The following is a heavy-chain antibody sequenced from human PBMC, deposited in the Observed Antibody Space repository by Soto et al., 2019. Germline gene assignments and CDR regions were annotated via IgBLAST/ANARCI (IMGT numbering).Heavy chain of an antibody. D-gene: IGHD1-1*01. J-gene: IGHJ4*02. CDR2: MNPNNGNT. CDR3: ARDALREYNWNDCGY. CDR1: GYTSTSYD. V-gene: IGHV1-18*01. Sequence: ASVKVSCKASGYTSTSYDINWVRQATGQGLEWMGWMNPNNGNTNYAQKLQGRVTMTTDTSTSTAYMELRSLRSDDTAVYYCARDALREYNWNDCGYWGQGTLVTVSS.